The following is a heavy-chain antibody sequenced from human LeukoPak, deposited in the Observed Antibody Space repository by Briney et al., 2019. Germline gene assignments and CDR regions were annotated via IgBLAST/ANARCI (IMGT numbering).Heavy chain of an antibody. CDR3: VKGGGNVRRYFEY. D-gene: IGHD4-23*01. V-gene: IGHV3-23*01. Sequence: GGSLRLSCAASGFTFSSYAMTWVRQAPGRGLEWVSSISVNGGTTYYADSVKGRFTISRDSSKNTLYLQMNSLRAEDTAVYYCVKGGGNVRRYFEYWGQGTLVTVSS. CDR2: ISVNGGTT. CDR1: GFTFSSYA. J-gene: IGHJ4*02.